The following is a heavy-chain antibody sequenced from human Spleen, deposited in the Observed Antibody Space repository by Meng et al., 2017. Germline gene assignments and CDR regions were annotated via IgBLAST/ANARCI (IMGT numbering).Heavy chain of an antibody. CDR2: IKSNTDGGTA. CDR1: GFYFNNAW. D-gene: IGHD1-26*01. Sequence: EVQLGEAGGNLVQPGGSLRLSCAASGFYFNNAWMSWVRQAPGKGLEWVGRIKSNTDGGTAEYAAPVTGRFTISRDDSKSTLYLQMSGLRIDDTGVYYCTWDDKAVSDYWGQGTLVTVSS. V-gene: IGHV3-15*01. CDR3: TWDDKAVSDY. J-gene: IGHJ4*02.